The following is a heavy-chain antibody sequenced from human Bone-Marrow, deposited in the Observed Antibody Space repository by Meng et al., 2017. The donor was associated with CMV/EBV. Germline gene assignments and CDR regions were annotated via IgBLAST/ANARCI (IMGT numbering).Heavy chain of an antibody. V-gene: IGHV4-61*01. D-gene: IGHD6-6*01. CDR2: IYYSGST. CDR1: GGSVSSGSYY. Sequence: SETLSLTCTVSGGSVSSGSYYWSWIRQPPGKGLEWIGYIYYSGSTNYNPSLKSRVTISVDTSKNQFSLKLSSATAADTAVYYCARELSIAAEKYYFDYWGQGTLVTVSS. J-gene: IGHJ4*02. CDR3: ARELSIAAEKYYFDY.